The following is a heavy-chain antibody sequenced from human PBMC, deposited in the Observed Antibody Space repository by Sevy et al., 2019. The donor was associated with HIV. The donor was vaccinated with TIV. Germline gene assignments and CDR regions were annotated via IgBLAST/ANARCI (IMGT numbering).Heavy chain of an antibody. CDR2: MYSGGSP. CDR1: GFSISNNY. J-gene: IGHJ5*02. Sequence: GGSLRLSCAASGFSISNNYTAWVLQAPGKGLEWVSVMYSGGSPYYADSVKGRFALSRDMSKNTVYLQMNSLRAEDTAVYYCARGYCGGGSCTAFDPWGQGTLVTVSS. D-gene: IGHD2-15*01. CDR3: ARGYCGGGSCTAFDP. V-gene: IGHV3-53*01.